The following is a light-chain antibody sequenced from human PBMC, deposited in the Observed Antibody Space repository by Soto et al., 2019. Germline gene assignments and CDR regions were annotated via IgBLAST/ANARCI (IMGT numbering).Light chain of an antibody. CDR2: EVN. J-gene: IGLJ1*01. Sequence: QSALTQPPSASGSPGQSVSISCTGTSSDVGCYNYVSWYQQYPGKVPKLMVYEVNKRPSGVPDRFSGSKSGNTASLTVSGVQAEDEADYYCTSYAGGNNVFGTGTKLTVL. CDR1: SSDVGCYNY. CDR3: TSYAGGNNV. V-gene: IGLV2-8*01.